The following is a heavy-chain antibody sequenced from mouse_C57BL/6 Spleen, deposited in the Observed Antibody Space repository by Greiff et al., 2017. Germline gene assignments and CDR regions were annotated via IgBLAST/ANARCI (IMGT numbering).Heavy chain of an antibody. J-gene: IGHJ2*01. D-gene: IGHD3-2*02. CDR3: ARWQTAQATGY. Sequence: QVQLQQSGPELVKPGASVKISCKASGYAFSSSWMNWVKQRPGKGLEWIGQIYPGDGATNYNGTFKGKATLTADKSSSTAYMQLSSLTSEDSAVYFCARWQTAQATGYWGQGTTLTVSS. CDR1: GYAFSSSW. CDR2: IYPGDGAT. V-gene: IGHV1-82*01.